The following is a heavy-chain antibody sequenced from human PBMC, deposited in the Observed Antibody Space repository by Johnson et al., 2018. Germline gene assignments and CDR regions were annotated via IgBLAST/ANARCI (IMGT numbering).Heavy chain of an antibody. D-gene: IGHD5-24*01. CDR1: GFTFSNYA. CDR3: FAGNARSNDAFDM. CDR2: ISSGDGTGI. V-gene: IGHV3-64*01. Sequence: VQLLESGGGLVQXGGSLRLXCAASGFTFSNYAMHWVRQAPGKRLEYVSGISSGDGTGIFYASSVKGRFTISRDNSKNMLYLQMGSLRAEDTAVYYCFAGNARSNDAFDMWGQGTMVIVSS. J-gene: IGHJ3*02.